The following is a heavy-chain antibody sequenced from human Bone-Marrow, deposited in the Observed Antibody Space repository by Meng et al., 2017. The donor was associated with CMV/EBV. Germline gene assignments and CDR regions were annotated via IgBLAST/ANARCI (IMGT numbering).Heavy chain of an antibody. CDR2: IRYDGSNK. D-gene: IGHD6-6*01. CDR1: GFTFSSHG. Sequence: GESLKISCAASGFTFSSHGMHWVRQAPGKGLEWVAFIRYDGSNKYYADSVKGRFTISRDNSKNTLYLQMNSLRAEDTAVYYCAKDRGNSSPYGMDVWGQGTTVTVSS. CDR3: AKDRGNSSPYGMDV. J-gene: IGHJ6*02. V-gene: IGHV3-30*02.